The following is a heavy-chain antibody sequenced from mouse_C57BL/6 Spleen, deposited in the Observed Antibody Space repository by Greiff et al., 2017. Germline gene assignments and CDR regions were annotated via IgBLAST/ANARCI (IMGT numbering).Heavy chain of an antibody. CDR1: GYTFTDYY. CDR3: ARSNTFYGSSGVYGMDY. D-gene: IGHD1-1*01. Sequence: EVQLQQSGPELVKPGASVKISCKASGYTFTDYYMNWVKQSHGKSLEWIGDINPNNGGTSYNQKFKGKATLTVDKSSRTAYMELRSLTSEDSAVYYCARSNTFYGSSGVYGMDYWGQGTSVTVSS. J-gene: IGHJ4*01. V-gene: IGHV1-26*01. CDR2: INPNNGGT.